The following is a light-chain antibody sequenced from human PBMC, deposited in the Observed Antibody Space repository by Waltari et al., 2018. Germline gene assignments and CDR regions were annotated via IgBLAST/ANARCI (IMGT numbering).Light chain of an antibody. CDR3: QQYHSYSLT. CDR1: QSISSW. Sequence: DIQMTQSPSTLSASVGARVTITCRASQSISSWLSWYQQKPGKAPKLLIYKASTLERGVPSRFSGSGSGTEFTLTISSLQPDDFATYYCQQYHSYSLTFGGGTKVEIK. V-gene: IGKV1-5*03. J-gene: IGKJ4*01. CDR2: KAS.